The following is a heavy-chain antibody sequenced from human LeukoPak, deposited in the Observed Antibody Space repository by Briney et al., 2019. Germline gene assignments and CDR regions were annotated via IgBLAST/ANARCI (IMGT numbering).Heavy chain of an antibody. D-gene: IGHD2-21*02. CDR3: ARDSVAVSDIVDY. V-gene: IGHV1-18*01. Sequence: ASVKVSCKASGYSFTSFGITWVRQAPGQGLEWMGWISAYNGNTNYAQKLQGRVTMTTDTSTSTAYMELRTLRSDDTAVYYCARDSVAVSDIVDYWGQGTLVTVSS. J-gene: IGHJ4*02. CDR1: GYSFTSFG. CDR2: ISAYNGNT.